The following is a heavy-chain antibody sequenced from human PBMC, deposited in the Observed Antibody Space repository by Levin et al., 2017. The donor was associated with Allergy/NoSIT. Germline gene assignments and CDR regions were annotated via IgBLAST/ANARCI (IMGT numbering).Heavy chain of an antibody. D-gene: IGHD6-13*01. Sequence: GGSLRLSCAASGFTFSSYSMNWVRQAPGKGLEWVSSISSSSSYIYYADSVKGRFTISRDNAKNSLYLQMNSLRAEDTAVYYCARVAREQQLVRSAFDIWGQGTMVTVSS. V-gene: IGHV3-21*01. CDR2: ISSSSSYI. J-gene: IGHJ3*02. CDR3: ARVAREQQLVRSAFDI. CDR1: GFTFSSYS.